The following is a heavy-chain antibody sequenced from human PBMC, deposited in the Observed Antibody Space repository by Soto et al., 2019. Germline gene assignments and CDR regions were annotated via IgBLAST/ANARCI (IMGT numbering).Heavy chain of an antibody. CDR3: TKDIEWGGSHLNHAFDI. V-gene: IGHV3-9*01. CDR1: GFTFDDYA. CDR2: ISWNSGII. J-gene: IGHJ3*02. D-gene: IGHD1-26*01. Sequence: EMQLVESGGGLVQPGRSLRLSCAASGFTFDDYAMHWVRPAPGKGLEWSSGISWNSGIIDYADSVKGRFTISRDNAKNSLYLQINSLRAEDTALYYCTKDIEWGGSHLNHAFDIWGQWTMVYVS.